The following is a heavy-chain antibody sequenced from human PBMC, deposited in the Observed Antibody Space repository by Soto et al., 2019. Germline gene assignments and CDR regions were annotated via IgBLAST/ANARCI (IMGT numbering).Heavy chain of an antibody. CDR1: GGSISSGDYY. CDR2: IYYSGST. D-gene: IGHD5-12*01. Sequence: QVQLQESGPGLVKPSQTLSLTCTVSGGSISSGDYYWSWIRQPPGKGLEWIGYIYYSGSTYYNPXLKRRVTISVDXSXNXXSLNLSSGTAADTAMYYCARAGVATIYPGNNWFDPWGQGTLVTVSS. J-gene: IGHJ5*02. CDR3: ARAGVATIYPGNNWFDP. V-gene: IGHV4-30-4*01.